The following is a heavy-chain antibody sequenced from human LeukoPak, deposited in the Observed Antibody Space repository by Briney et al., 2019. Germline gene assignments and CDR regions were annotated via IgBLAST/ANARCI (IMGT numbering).Heavy chain of an antibody. J-gene: IGHJ4*02. CDR3: ARGQLGQQWLDPPFDY. CDR2: ISSNGGST. CDR1: GFTFSSYA. D-gene: IGHD6-19*01. Sequence: GGSLRLSCAASGFTFSSYAMHWVRQAPGKGLEYVSAISSNGGSTYYANSVKGRFTISGDNSKNTLYLQMGSLRAEDMAVYYCARGQLGQQWLDPPFDYWGQGTLVTVSS. V-gene: IGHV3-64*01.